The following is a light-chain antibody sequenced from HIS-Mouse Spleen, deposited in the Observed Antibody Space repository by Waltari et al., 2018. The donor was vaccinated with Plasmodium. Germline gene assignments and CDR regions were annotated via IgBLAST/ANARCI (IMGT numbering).Light chain of an antibody. J-gene: IGLJ3*02. CDR1: SGINVGTYR. Sequence: QAVLTQPSSLSASPGASASLTCTLRSGINVGTYRIYWYQQKPGSPPQYLRRYKSYSGKQQGSGVPSRFSGSKDASANAGILLISGLQSEDEADYYCMIWHSSAWVFGGGTKLTVL. V-gene: IGLV5-45*03. CDR2: YKSYSGK. CDR3: MIWHSSAWV.